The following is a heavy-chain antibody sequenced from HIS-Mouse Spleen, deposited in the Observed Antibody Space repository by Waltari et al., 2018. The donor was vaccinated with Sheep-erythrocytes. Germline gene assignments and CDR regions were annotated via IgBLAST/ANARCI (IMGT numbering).Heavy chain of an antibody. CDR1: GFSFDDYA. D-gene: IGHD2-2*01. CDR2: SMLKSGSI. CDR3: AKDISRNIVVVPAAVGDY. Sequence: EVQLVESGGGLVQPGRSLRLSCAASGFSFDDYAMHWVRQAPGKGLGGGSSSMLKSGSIGYADSVKGRFTIARDNAKNSLYLQMNSLRAEDTALYYCAKDISRNIVVVPAAVGDYWGQGTLVTVSS. J-gene: IGHJ4*02. V-gene: IGHV3-9*01.